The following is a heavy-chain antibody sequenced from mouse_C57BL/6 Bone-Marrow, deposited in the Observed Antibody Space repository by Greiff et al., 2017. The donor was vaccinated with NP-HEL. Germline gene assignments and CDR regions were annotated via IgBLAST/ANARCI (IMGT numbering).Heavy chain of an antibody. CDR3: ARTGGVTYYYAMDY. Sequence: QVQLKESGPGLVQPSQSLSITCTVSGFSFTSYGVHWVRQSPGKGLEWLGVIWSGGSTDYNAAFISRLSISKDNSKSQVFFKMNSLQADDTAIYYGARTGGVTYYYAMDYWGQGTSVTVSS. V-gene: IGHV2-2*01. CDR2: IWSGGST. J-gene: IGHJ4*01. CDR1: GFSFTSYG. D-gene: IGHD2-3*01.